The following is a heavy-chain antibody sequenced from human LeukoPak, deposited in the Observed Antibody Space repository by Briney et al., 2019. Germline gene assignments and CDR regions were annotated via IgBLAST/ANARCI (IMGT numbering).Heavy chain of an antibody. CDR3: ARNDYGGTAPSGY. CDR2: ISYDGSNK. Sequence: PGRSLRLSCAASGFTFSSYAMHWVRQAPGKGLEWVAVISYDGSNKYCADSVKGRFTISRDNSKNTLYLQMNSLRAEDTAVYYCARNDYGGTAPSGYWGRGTLVTVSS. CDR1: GFTFSSYA. D-gene: IGHD4-23*01. V-gene: IGHV3-30-3*01. J-gene: IGHJ4*02.